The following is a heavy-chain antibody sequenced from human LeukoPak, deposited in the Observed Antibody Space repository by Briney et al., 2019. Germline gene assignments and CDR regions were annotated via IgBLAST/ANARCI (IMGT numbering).Heavy chain of an antibody. D-gene: IGHD3-22*01. V-gene: IGHV4-38-2*02. Sequence: SETLSLTCTVSGYSISSGYYWGWVRQPPGKGLEWIGNIYHSGSTYFNPSLKSRVTISVDTSKNQFSLKLNSVTAADTAVYYCARDRYYESSAYYYFDYWGQGTLVTVSS. J-gene: IGHJ4*02. CDR1: GYSISSGYY. CDR3: ARDRYYESSAYYYFDY. CDR2: IYHSGST.